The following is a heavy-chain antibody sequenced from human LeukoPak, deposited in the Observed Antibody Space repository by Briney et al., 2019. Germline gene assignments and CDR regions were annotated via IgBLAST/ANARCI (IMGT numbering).Heavy chain of an antibody. CDR3: ARQQLSRSTYYYDSSGGGYYFDY. CDR1: GGSISSYY. D-gene: IGHD3-22*01. J-gene: IGHJ4*02. Sequence: SETLSLTCTVSGGSISSYYWSWIRQPPGKGLEWIGYIYYSGSTNYNPSLKSRVTISVDTSKNQFSLKLSSVTAADTAVYYCARQQLSRSTYYYDSSGGGYYFDYWGQGTLVTVSS. V-gene: IGHV4-59*01. CDR2: IYYSGST.